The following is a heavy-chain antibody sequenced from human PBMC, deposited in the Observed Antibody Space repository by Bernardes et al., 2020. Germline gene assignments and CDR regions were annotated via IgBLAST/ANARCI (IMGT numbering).Heavy chain of an antibody. CDR2: TRKKANSYTT. D-gene: IGHD4-4*01. J-gene: IGHJ4*02. V-gene: IGHV3-72*01. CDR3: ARVGNGPSDH. CDR1: GFTFRDPY. Sequence: VGSLILSCAGSGFTFRDPYMDWVRQAPGPGLEWVGRTRKKANSYTTEYAASVKGRFTFSRDDSKNSLYLQMNSLKTEDTAVYYCARVGNGPSDHWGQGTLVTGSS.